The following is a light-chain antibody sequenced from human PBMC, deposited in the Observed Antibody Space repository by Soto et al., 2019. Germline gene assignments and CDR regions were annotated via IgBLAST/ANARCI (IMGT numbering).Light chain of an antibody. CDR2: DAY. J-gene: IGKJ4*01. CDR3: QQYDCLPLT. Sequence: DIQMPQSPSSLSASVGDRVTITCQPSQDISKYLNWYQQNPGKAPKLLMFDAYNVETGVPSRFSGSGSGTDFTFTISSLQAEDIATYYCQQYDCLPLTFGGGTKVEIK. CDR1: QDISKY. V-gene: IGKV1-33*01.